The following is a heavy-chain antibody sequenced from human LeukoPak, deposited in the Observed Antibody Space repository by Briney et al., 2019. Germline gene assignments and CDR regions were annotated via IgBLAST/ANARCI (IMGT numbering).Heavy chain of an antibody. J-gene: IGHJ4*02. V-gene: IGHV3-21*01. Sequence: PGGSLRLSWAASGFTFSSYRMNWVSQAPGKGLEWVSSISSSSSYIYYADSVKGRFTISRDNAKNSLYLQMNSLRAEDTAVYYCARDRPPPRDYWGQGTLVTVSS. CDR3: ARDRPPPRDY. CDR1: GFTFSSYR. CDR2: ISSSSSYI.